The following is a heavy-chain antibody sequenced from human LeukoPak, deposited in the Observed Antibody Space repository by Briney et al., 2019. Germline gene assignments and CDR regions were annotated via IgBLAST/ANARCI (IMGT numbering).Heavy chain of an antibody. D-gene: IGHD3-3*01. CDR3: ATSITTFLSRFDH. CDR2: ISGNSNYR. J-gene: IGHJ5*02. Sequence: GGSLRLSCAASGFTFSSYSMNWVRQAPGKGLEWVSSISGNSNYRFYADSLKGRFTVSRENAKYSLHLQINSLRAEDTAVYYCATSITTFLSRFDHWGQGTLVTVSS. V-gene: IGHV3-21*01. CDR1: GFTFSSYS.